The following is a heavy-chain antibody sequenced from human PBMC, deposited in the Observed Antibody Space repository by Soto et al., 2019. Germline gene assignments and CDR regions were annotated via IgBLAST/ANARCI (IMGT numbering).Heavy chain of an antibody. J-gene: IGHJ4*02. CDR1: GGTFSSYT. V-gene: IGHV1-69*08. CDR2: IIPILGIA. CDR3: AREGRWGLVVAATTTGFDY. D-gene: IGHD2-15*01. Sequence: QVQLVQSGAEVKKPGSSVKVSCKASGGTFSSYTISWVRQAPGQGLEWMGRIIPILGIANYAQKFQGRVTITADKSTSTDYMELSSLRSEDTAVYYCAREGRWGLVVAATTTGFDYWGQGTLVTVSS.